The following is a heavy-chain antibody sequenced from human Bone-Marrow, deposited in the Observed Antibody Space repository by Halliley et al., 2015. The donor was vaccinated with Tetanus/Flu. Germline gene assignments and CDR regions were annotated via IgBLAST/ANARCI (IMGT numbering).Heavy chain of an antibody. CDR2: ISGSGRHT. D-gene: IGHD4-17*01. V-gene: IGHV3-11*06. CDR1: GFTLTENY. J-gene: IGHJ6*02. CDR3: GRERTVNAMDV. Sequence: SLRLSCAASGFTLTENYMSWIRQAPGKGLEWVAYISGSGRHTNYADSVRGRFTISRDNAKKSVYLQMNSLRGDDTAVYYCGRERTVNAMDVWGQGTTVTVSS.